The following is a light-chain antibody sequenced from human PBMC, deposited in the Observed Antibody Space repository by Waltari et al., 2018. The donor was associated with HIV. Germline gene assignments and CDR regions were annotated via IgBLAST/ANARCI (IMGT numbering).Light chain of an antibody. J-gene: IGKJ2*01. Sequence: VLTQIHLASPVTLRQPASTSFTSSQSLLHSDGNTYLSCLHQRPGQPPRLLIYKVSNRFFGVPDRFSGSGAETDFTLKISRVEAEEVGIDYCMQATQALYTFGQGTKLEIK. CDR3: MQATQALYT. V-gene: IGKV2-24*01. CDR2: KVS. CDR1: QSLLHSDGNTY.